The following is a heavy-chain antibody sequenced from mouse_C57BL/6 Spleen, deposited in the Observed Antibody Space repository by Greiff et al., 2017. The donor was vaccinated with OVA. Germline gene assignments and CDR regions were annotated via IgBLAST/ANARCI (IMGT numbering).Heavy chain of an antibody. D-gene: IGHD2-5*01. J-gene: IGHJ2*01. Sequence: QVQLQQSGAELVRPGTSVKVSCKASGYAFTNYLIEWVKQRPGQGLEWIGVINPGSGGTNYNEKFKGKATLTADKSSSTAYMQLSSLTSEDSAVYFCARGEDYSNYALDYWGQGTTLTVSS. CDR3: ARGEDYSNYALDY. CDR1: GYAFTNYL. V-gene: IGHV1-54*01. CDR2: INPGSGGT.